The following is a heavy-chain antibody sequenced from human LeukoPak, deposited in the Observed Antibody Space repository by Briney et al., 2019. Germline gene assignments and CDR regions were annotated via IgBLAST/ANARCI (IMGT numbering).Heavy chain of an antibody. CDR1: GFTFSSYA. J-gene: IGHJ4*02. CDR3: AKDPSDYGGDY. D-gene: IGHD4-17*01. Sequence: GGSLRLSCAASGFTFSSYAMSWVRQAPGKELEWVSAISGSGGSTYYADSVKGRFTTSRDNSKNTLYLQMNSLRAEDTAVYYCAKDPSDYGGDYWGQGTLVTVSS. CDR2: ISGSGGST. V-gene: IGHV3-23*01.